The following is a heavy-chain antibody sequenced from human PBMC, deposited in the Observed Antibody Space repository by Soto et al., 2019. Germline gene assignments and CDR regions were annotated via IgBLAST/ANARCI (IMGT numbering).Heavy chain of an antibody. V-gene: IGHV1-69*06. J-gene: IGHJ6*02. CDR2: IIPIFGTA. CDR3: ARLIVGATYDYYYGMDV. D-gene: IGHD1-26*01. CDR1: GGTFSSYA. Sequence: QVQLVQSGAEVKKPGSSVKVSCKASGGTFSSYAISWVRQAPGQGLEWMGGIIPIFGTANYAQKFQGRVTITADKSTSTAYMELSSLRSEDTAVYYCARLIVGATYDYYYGMDVWGQGTTVTVSS.